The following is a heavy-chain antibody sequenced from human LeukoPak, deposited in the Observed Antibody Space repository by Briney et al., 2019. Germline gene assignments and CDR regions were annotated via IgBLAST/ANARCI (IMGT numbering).Heavy chain of an antibody. CDR3: TAYCGGDCYSQWVRIDY. CDR2: IKSKTDGGTT. Sequence: PGGSLRLSCAASGFTFSSYAMSWVRQAPGKGLEWVGRIKSKTDGGTTDYAAPVKGRFTISRDDSKNTLYLQMNSLKTEDTAVYYCTAYCGGDCYSQWVRIDYWGQGTLVTVSS. D-gene: IGHD2-21*02. V-gene: IGHV3-15*01. J-gene: IGHJ4*02. CDR1: GFTFSSYA.